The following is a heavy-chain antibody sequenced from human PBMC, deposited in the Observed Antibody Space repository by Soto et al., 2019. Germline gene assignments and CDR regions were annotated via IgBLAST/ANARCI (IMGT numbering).Heavy chain of an antibody. CDR1: GFSLSIAEMG. D-gene: IGHD3-22*01. J-gene: IGHJ4*02. V-gene: IGHV2-26*01. CDR2: IFSNDEK. Sequence: QVTLKESGPVLVKPTETLTLTCTFSGFSLSIAEMGVTWIRQPPGKALEWLAHIFSNDEKSYSTSLRSRLTISQDTSKSQVVLTRTNMDPGDTATYYCARTPYYYDITAYRPQSRYFFDSWGQGTLVTVSS. CDR3: ARTPYYYDITAYRPQSRYFFDS.